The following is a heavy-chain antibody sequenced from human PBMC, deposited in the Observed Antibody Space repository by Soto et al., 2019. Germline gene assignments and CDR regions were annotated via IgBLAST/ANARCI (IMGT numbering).Heavy chain of an antibody. V-gene: IGHV3-7*05. Sequence: GGSLRLSCAASGFTFSSYWMSWVRQAPGKGLEWVANIKQDGSEKYYVDSVKGRFTISRDNAKNSLYLQMNSLRAEDTAVYYCARDKKEGRYDILTGYYLPQGYYYYGMDVCGQGTTVTVSS. CDR2: IKQDGSEK. J-gene: IGHJ6*02. CDR1: GFTFSSYW. CDR3: ARDKKEGRYDILTGYYLPQGYYYYGMDV. D-gene: IGHD3-9*01.